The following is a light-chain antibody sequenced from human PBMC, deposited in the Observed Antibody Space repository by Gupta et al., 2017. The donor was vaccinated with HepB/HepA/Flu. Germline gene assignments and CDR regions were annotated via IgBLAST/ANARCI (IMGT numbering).Light chain of an antibody. V-gene: IGLV2-18*02. CDR1: SSDVGSYNR. CDR2: EVS. CDR3: SSYTSSSTFV. Sequence: QSALTQPPSVSGSPGPSVTISCTGTSSDVGSYNRVSWYQQPPDTAPKLMIYEVSNRPSGVPDRFSGSKSGNTASLTISGLQAEDEADYYCSSYTSSSTFVFGTGTKVTVL. J-gene: IGLJ1*01.